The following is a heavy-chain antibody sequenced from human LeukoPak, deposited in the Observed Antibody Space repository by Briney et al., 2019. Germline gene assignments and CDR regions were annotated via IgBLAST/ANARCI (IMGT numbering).Heavy chain of an antibody. Sequence: GGSLRLSCAASGFTFSTYAMSWGRQAPGKGLGWVSTFTGGEGITHYADSVKGRFTISRDNSKNTLYLQMNSLRVEDTAVYYCAKDMGRGWCYFDYWGQGTLVTVSS. D-gene: IGHD6-19*01. CDR2: FTGGEGIT. CDR3: AKDMGRGWCYFDY. V-gene: IGHV3-23*01. CDR1: GFTFSTYA. J-gene: IGHJ4*02.